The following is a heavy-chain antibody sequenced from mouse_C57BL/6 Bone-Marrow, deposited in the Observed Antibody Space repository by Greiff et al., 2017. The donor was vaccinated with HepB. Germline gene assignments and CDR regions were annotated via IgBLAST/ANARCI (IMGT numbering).Heavy chain of an antibody. V-gene: IGHV14-4*01. D-gene: IGHD1-1*01. Sequence: EVQRVESGAELVRPGASVKLSCTASGFNFTDYYMHWVKQRPEQGLGWIGGIDPENGDTEYASKFQGKATITADTSSNTAYLQLSSLTSEDTAVYYCSSLLNYWGQGTALTVTS. CDR1: GFNFTDYY. CDR3: SSLLNY. CDR2: IDPENGDT. J-gene: IGHJ2*01.